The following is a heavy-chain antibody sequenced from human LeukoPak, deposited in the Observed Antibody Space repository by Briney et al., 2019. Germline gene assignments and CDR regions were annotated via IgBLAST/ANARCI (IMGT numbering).Heavy chain of an antibody. CDR1: GGSISSSSYY. CDR2: INHRGST. J-gene: IGHJ4*02. D-gene: IGHD6-19*01. V-gene: IGHV4-39*07. Sequence: SETLSLTCTVSGGSISSSSYYWGWIRQPPGKGLEWIGEINHRGSTNYNPSLKSRVTISVDTSKNQFSLQLSSMTAADTAVYYCAREPLYSSGGYYFDYWGQGTLVTVSS. CDR3: AREPLYSSGGYYFDY.